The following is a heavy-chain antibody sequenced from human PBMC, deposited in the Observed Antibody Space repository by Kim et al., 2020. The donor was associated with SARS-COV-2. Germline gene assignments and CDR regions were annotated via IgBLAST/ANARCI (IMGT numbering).Heavy chain of an antibody. D-gene: IGHD2-15*01. Sequence: SETLSLTCAVYGGSFSGYYWSWIRQPPGKGLEWIGEINHGGSTNYNPSLKSRVTISVDTSKNQFSLKLSSVTAADTAVYYCASQDIVVVASTRWFDPWG. CDR1: GGSFSGYY. CDR2: INHGGST. J-gene: IGHJ5*02. CDR3: ASQDIVVVASTRWFDP. V-gene: IGHV4-34*01.